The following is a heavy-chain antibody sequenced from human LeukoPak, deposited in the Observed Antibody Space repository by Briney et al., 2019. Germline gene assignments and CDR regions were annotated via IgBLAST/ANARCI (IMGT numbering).Heavy chain of an antibody. V-gene: IGHV3-23*01. CDR2: VSGSGAST. CDR3: ATDPQYSGYGRPDY. Sequence: PGGSLRLSCEASGFTFNTYAMSWFRLPPGKGLQWGSAVSGSGASTYFADSVKGRFTISRDNSKTTLFLQMSSLGVDDAAVYYCATDPQYSGYGRPDYWGQGTLVTVSS. J-gene: IGHJ4*02. D-gene: IGHD5-12*01. CDR1: GFTFNTYA.